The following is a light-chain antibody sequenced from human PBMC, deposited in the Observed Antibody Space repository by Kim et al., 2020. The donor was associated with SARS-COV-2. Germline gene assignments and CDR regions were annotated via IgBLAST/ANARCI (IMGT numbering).Light chain of an antibody. CDR3: EAWDEFLSAPV. V-gene: IGLV1-47*01. Sequence: GQRVTISCSGSNSNIGSNSVQWFQHLPGTAPKRLIYKNNQRPSGVPDRFSASKSGTSASLTITGLRSEDEADYYCEAWDEFLSAPVFGGGTQLTVL. J-gene: IGLJ2*01. CDR1: NSNIGSNS. CDR2: KNN.